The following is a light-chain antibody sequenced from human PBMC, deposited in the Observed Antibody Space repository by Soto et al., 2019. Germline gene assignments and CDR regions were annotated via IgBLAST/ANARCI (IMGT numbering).Light chain of an antibody. V-gene: IGKV3-20*01. CDR3: QQYVTSPRT. CDR2: GAS. Sequence: EIVLTQSPGTMSLSPGERVTLSCRASQTVTRSYLAWYQQKPGQAPRLLIYGASIRATGIPDRFSCSGSGTDFTLTISRLEPEDFAVYYWQQYVTSPRTFGQGTKGAIK. J-gene: IGKJ1*01. CDR1: QTVTRSY.